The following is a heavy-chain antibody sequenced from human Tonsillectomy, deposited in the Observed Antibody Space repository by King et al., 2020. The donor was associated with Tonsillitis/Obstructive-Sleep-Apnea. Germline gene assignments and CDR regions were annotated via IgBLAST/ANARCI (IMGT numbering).Heavy chain of an antibody. CDR3: AREGAVMNAFDI. V-gene: IGHV4-59*01. D-gene: IGHD2-8*01. J-gene: IGHJ3*02. Sequence: MQLQESGPGLVKPSETLSLTCTVSGGSISSYYWSWIRQPPGKGLESIGYIYYSGGTNYNPSLKSRVTISVDTSKNQFSLKLSSVTAADTAVYYCAREGAVMNAFDIWGQGTMVTVSS. CDR2: IYYSGGT. CDR1: GGSISSYY.